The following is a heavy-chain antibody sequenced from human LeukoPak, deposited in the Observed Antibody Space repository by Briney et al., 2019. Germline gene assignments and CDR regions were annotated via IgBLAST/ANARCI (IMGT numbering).Heavy chain of an antibody. Sequence: PGGSLRLSCAASGFTVSSNYMSWVRQAPGKGLEWVSVIYSGGSTYYADSVKGRFTISRDNSKNTLYLQMNSLRAEDTALYYCAKEYSSGWYSWFDPWGQGTLVTVSS. V-gene: IGHV3-53*05. CDR3: AKEYSSGWYSWFDP. CDR1: GFTVSSNY. CDR2: IYSGGST. D-gene: IGHD6-19*01. J-gene: IGHJ5*02.